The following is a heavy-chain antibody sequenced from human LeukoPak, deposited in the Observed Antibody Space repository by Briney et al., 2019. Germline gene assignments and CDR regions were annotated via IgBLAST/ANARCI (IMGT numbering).Heavy chain of an antibody. D-gene: IGHD1-14*01. CDR2: INHSGST. CDR3: ARDLIRIWFDP. Sequence: SETLSLTCAVYGGSFSGYYWSWIRQPPGKGLEWIGEINHSGSTNYNPSLKSRVTISVDTSKNQFSLKLNSVTAADTAVYYCARDLIRIWFDPWGQGTLVTVSS. CDR1: GGSFSGYY. J-gene: IGHJ5*02. V-gene: IGHV4-34*01.